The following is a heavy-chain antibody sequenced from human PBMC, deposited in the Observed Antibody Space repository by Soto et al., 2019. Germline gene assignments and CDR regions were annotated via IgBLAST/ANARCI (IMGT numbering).Heavy chain of an antibody. CDR1: AFTFSRYG. J-gene: IGHJ4*02. Sequence: QVILVESGGGVVQPGRSLRVSCEAFAFTFSRYGMHWVRQAPGKGLEWVALISHDGNNKHYADSVKGRFSISRDNSKNTLYLHMNSLRPEDTAVYYCVKDLPDYYDSSGHFDYWGQGTLVTVSS. V-gene: IGHV3-30*18. CDR2: ISHDGNNK. D-gene: IGHD3-22*01. CDR3: VKDLPDYYDSSGHFDY.